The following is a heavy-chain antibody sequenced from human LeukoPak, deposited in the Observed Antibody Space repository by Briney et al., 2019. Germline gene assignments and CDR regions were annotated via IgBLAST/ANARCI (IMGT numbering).Heavy chain of an antibody. CDR2: ISYDGSNK. D-gene: IGHD3-16*02. J-gene: IGHJ4*02. CDR1: GFTFSCYA. Sequence: GGSLRLSCAASGFTFSCYAMHWVRQAPGKGLEWVAVISYDGSNKYYADSVKGRFTISRDNSKNTLYLQMNSLRAEDTAVYYCTTDSTGHDSVWGTYRIFFDYWGQGTLVTVSS. CDR3: TTDSTGHDSVWGTYRIFFDY. V-gene: IGHV3-30-3*01.